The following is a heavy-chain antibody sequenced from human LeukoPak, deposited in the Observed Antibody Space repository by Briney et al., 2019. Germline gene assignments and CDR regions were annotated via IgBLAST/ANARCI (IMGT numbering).Heavy chain of an antibody. CDR1: GFIFTSNR. Sequence: PGGSLRLSCEASGFIFTSNRMNWVRQAPGKGLEWVANIKHDGSEQIYVDSVKGRFTISRDNAKDSVYLQMNSLRAEDTAVYYCTRGLGEHGGVSDRWGQGTLVIVS. CDR3: TRGLGEHGGVSDR. CDR2: IKHDGSEQ. D-gene: IGHD3-16*01. V-gene: IGHV3-7*01. J-gene: IGHJ5*02.